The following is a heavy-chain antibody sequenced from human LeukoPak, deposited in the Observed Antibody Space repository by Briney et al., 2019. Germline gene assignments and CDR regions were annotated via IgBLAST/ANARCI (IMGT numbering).Heavy chain of an antibody. CDR3: ARHEGLGYCSGGSCYVGY. V-gene: IGHV4-34*01. J-gene: IGHJ4*02. CDR1: GESFSGYY. D-gene: IGHD2-15*01. CDR2: ISHSGGT. Sequence: SETLSLTCAVYGESFSGYYWSWLRQPPGKGLEWIGEISHSGGTNYNPSLKSRVTISVVTSKNQFSLKLSSVTAADTAMYYCARHEGLGYCSGGSCYVGYWGQGTLVTVS.